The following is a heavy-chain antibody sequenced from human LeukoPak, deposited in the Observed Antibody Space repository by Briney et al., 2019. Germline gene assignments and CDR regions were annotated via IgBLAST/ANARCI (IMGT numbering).Heavy chain of an antibody. CDR1: GFTFGSYW. CDR3: ATGGDLYCTTANCLPFDY. Sequence: GGSLRLSCAASGFTFGSYWMSWVRQAPGKGLEGVANIQQNGGGKHYVDSVKGRFTISRDNAKNSPYLQMDNLRAEDTAVYYCATGGDLYCTTANCLPFDYWGQGTLVTVSS. V-gene: IGHV3-7*01. D-gene: IGHD2-8*01. CDR2: IQQNGGGK. J-gene: IGHJ4*02.